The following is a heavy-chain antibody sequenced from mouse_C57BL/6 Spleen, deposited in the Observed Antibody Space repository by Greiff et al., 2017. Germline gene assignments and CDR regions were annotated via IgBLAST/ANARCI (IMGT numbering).Heavy chain of an antibody. Sequence: QVQLQQSGPGLVAPSQSLSIPCTVSGFSFTSYGVSWVRPPPGTGLEWLGVIWGDGSTNYHSALIYRLSSSKDNSKSQVFLKLNRLQTDDTATYYCAKEEDYWGQGTSVTVAS. CDR3: AKEEDY. CDR1: GFSFTSYG. J-gene: IGHJ4*01. CDR2: IWGDGST. V-gene: IGHV2-3*01.